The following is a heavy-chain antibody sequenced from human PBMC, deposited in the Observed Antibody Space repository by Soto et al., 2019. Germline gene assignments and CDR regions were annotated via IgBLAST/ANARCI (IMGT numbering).Heavy chain of an antibody. CDR3: ARVVEQQLVLLGFRYFDY. D-gene: IGHD6-13*01. Sequence: SETLSLTCAVYGGSFSGYYWSWIRQPPGKGLEWIGEINHSGSTNYNPSLKSRVTISVDTSKNQFSLKLSSVTAADTAVYYCARVVEQQLVLLGFRYFDYWGQGTLVTVSS. CDR2: INHSGST. V-gene: IGHV4-34*01. CDR1: GGSFSGYY. J-gene: IGHJ4*02.